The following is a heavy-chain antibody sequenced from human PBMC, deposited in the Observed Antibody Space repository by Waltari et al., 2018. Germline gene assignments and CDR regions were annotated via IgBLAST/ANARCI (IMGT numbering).Heavy chain of an antibody. V-gene: IGHV3-7*01. D-gene: IGHD6-19*01. CDR2: IKQDGSEK. CDR1: GLNLSSFW. J-gene: IGHJ4*02. CDR3: ATSGWYCFDY. Sequence: EVQLVESGGGLVQPGGYMRRTCATSGLNLSSFWMNWVRQTPGKGLEWVAGIKQDGSEKYYADSVKGRFTISRDNAKNSLYLQMNSLRAEDTAVYYCATSGWYCFDYWGQGTLVTVSS.